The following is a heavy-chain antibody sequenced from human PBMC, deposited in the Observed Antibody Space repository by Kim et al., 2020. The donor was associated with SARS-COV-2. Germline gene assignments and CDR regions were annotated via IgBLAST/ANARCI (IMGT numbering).Heavy chain of an antibody. J-gene: IGHJ4*02. V-gene: IGHV3-23*01. CDR1: GFTFSHFP. CDR3: VKGGLRSGFDF. D-gene: IGHD5-12*01. CDR2: ISPSSDAT. Sequence: GGSLRLSCAASGFTFSHFPMSWVRQAPGKGLDYVSSISPSSDATSYADSVRGRFIISRDNSETTLYLQMNSLRGDDTAMYYCVKGGLRSGFDFRGQGTLVTVSS.